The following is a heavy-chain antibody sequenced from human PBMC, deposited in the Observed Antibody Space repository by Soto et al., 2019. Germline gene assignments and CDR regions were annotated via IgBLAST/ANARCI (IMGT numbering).Heavy chain of an antibody. CDR2: IYPGDSDT. CDR3: ARKYSGSYYRYLDY. CDR1: GYKFTSYW. V-gene: IGHV5-51*01. D-gene: IGHD1-26*01. J-gene: IGHJ4*02. Sequence: PGESLKISCKGSGYKFTSYWIGWVRQMPGKGLEWMGFIYPGDSDTRYSPSFQGQVTISADKSISTAYLQWSSLKASDTAMYYCARKYSGSYYRYLDYWDQGTMVTVSS.